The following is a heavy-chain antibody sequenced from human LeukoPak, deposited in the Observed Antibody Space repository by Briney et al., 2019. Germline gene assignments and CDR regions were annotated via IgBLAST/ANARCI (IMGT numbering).Heavy chain of an antibody. CDR2: ISWNSGSI. V-gene: IGHV3-9*01. D-gene: IGHD3-16*01. CDR3: ARDGFGNYFDY. Sequence: GGSLRLSWAASGFTFDDYAMHWVRQAPGKGLEWVSGISWNSGSIGYADSVKGRFTISRDNAKNSLYLQMNSLRAEDTAVYYCARDGFGNYFDYWGQGTLVTVSS. CDR1: GFTFDDYA. J-gene: IGHJ4*02.